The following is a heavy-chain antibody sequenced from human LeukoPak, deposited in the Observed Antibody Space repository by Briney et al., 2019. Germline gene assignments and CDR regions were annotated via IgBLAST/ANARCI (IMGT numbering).Heavy chain of an antibody. CDR1: GGSFSGYY. Sequence: SETLSLTCAVYGGSFSGYYWSWIRQPPGKGLEWIGEINHSGSTNYNPSLKSRVTISVDTSKNQFSLKLSSVTAADTAVYYCARRTFWSLPDYWGRGTLVTVSS. V-gene: IGHV4-34*01. J-gene: IGHJ4*02. D-gene: IGHD3-3*01. CDR3: ARRTFWSLPDY. CDR2: INHSGST.